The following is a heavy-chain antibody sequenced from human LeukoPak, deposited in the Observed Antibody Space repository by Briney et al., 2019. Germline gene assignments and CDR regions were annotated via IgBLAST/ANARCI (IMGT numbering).Heavy chain of an antibody. CDR2: ISGSGVDT. Sequence: GGSLRLSCAASGLSFSTYAMSWVRQAPGKGLEWVAGISGSGVDTHYAGSVNGRFRISRDNSANTLYLQMNSLREEGTALYYCASGTYRLGDYWGQGTQVAVSP. CDR1: GLSFSTYA. V-gene: IGHV3-23*01. CDR3: ASGTYRLGDY. D-gene: IGHD3-10*01. J-gene: IGHJ4*02.